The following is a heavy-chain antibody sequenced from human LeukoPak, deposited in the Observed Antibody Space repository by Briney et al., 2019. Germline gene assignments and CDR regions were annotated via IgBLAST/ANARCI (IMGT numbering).Heavy chain of an antibody. D-gene: IGHD2-2*01. V-gene: IGHV1-69*05. CDR3: ARGLLGVVPAAISLGKVSYYYYGMDV. CDR2: IIPIFGTA. J-gene: IGHJ6*02. CDR1: GGTFSSYA. Sequence: GSSVKVSCKASGGTFSSYAICWVRQAPGQGLVWMGGIIPIFGTANYAQKFQGRVTITTDESTSTAYMELSSLRSEDTAVYYCARGLLGVVPAAISLGKVSYYYYGMDVWGQGTTVTVSS.